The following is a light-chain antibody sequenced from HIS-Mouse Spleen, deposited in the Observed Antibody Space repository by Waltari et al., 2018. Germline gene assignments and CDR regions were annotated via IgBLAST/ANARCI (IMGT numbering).Light chain of an antibody. CDR1: SSDVGSYNL. CDR2: EGS. J-gene: IGLJ3*02. CDR3: CSYAGSSTFRV. V-gene: IGLV2-23*03. Sequence: QSALTQPASVSGSPGQSITISCTGTSSDVGSYNLVSWYQQPPGKAPKLMIYEGSKRPSGVSNRFSGSKSGNTASLTISGRQAEDEADYYCCSYAGSSTFRVFGGGTKLTVL.